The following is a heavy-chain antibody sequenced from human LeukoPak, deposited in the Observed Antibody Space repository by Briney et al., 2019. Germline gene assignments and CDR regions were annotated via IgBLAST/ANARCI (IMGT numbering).Heavy chain of an antibody. CDR3: ARERDSTQVDY. CDR1: GGSISSGNW. D-gene: IGHD5-18*01. Sequence: SGTLSLTCAVSGGSISSGNWWTCLRQPPGKGLEWIGYIYYSGSTNYNPSLKSRVTISVDTSKNQFSLKLSSVTAADTAVYYCARERDSTQVDYWGQGTLVTVSS. CDR2: IYYSGST. V-gene: IGHV4-4*02. J-gene: IGHJ4*02.